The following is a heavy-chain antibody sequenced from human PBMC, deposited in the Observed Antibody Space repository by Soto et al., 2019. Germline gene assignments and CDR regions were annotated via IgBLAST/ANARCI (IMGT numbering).Heavy chain of an antibody. CDR2: IGGDSRTT. CDR1: GFPFSTNA. J-gene: IGHJ4*02. CDR3: TKDNNWDDPG. D-gene: IGHD1-1*01. V-gene: IGHV3-23*01. Sequence: GGSLRLSCAAPGFPFSTNAMTWVRQAPGKGLEWVSIIGGDSRTTFYADSVKGRFTVSRDNSKNTVYLDMNSLRGEDTAIYYCTKDNNWDDPGWGQGTLVTVSS.